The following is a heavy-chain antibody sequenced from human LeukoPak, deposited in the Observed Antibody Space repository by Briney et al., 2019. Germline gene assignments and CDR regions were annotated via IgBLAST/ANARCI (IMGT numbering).Heavy chain of an antibody. D-gene: IGHD3-22*01. Sequence: SVKVSCKASGGTFSSYAISWVRQAPGQGLEWMGRIIPILGIANYAQKFQGRVTMTRDTSTSTVYMELSSLRSEDTAVYYCARDTVNYYDSSGYRFDYWGQGTLVTVSS. CDR1: GGTFSSYA. V-gene: IGHV1-69*04. J-gene: IGHJ4*02. CDR3: ARDTVNYYDSSGYRFDY. CDR2: IIPILGIA.